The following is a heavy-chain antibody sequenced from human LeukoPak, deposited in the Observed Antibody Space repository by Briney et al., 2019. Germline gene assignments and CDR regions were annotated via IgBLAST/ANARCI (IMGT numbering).Heavy chain of an antibody. CDR1: GFTFSSYA. CDR3: AKLGRGPESAFHI. D-gene: IGHD5-12*01. J-gene: IGHJ3*02. V-gene: IGHV3-23*01. CDR2: ISGSGGST. Sequence: PGGSLRLSCAASGFTFSSYAMSWVRQAPGKGLECVSAISGSGGSTYYADSVKGRFTISRDNSKNTLYLQMNSLRAEDTAVYYCAKLGRGPESAFHIWGQGTMATVSS.